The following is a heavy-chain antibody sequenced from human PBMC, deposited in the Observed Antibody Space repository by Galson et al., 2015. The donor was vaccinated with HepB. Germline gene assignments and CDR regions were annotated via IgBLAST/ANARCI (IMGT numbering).Heavy chain of an antibody. CDR3: AREGIPNYDFWSGYYSAFDI. Sequence: SLRLSCAASGFTFSSYWMSWVRQAPGKGLEWVANIKQDGSEKYYVDSVKGRFTISRDNAKNSLYLQMNSLRAEDTAVYYCAREGIPNYDFWSGYYSAFDIWGQGTMVTVSS. CDR1: GFTFSSYW. D-gene: IGHD3-3*01. CDR2: IKQDGSEK. J-gene: IGHJ3*02. V-gene: IGHV3-7*03.